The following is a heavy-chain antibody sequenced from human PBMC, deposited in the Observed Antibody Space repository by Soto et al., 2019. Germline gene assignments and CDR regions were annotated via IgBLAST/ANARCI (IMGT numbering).Heavy chain of an antibody. Sequence: EVQLVESGGGLAQPGGSPRLACAASGFTFSSYEMNWVRQAPGKGLEWISFITTSGYNVFYADSVKGRFTISRDNTLNSLYLQMDSLRAEDTAVYYCARNGYSYGYRPYYFDYWGQGTLVTVSS. CDR3: ARNGYSYGYRPYYFDY. J-gene: IGHJ4*02. D-gene: IGHD5-18*01. CDR1: GFTFSSYE. CDR2: ITTSGYNV. V-gene: IGHV3-48*03.